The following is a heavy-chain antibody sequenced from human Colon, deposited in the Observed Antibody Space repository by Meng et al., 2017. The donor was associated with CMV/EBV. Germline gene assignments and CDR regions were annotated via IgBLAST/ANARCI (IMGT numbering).Heavy chain of an antibody. D-gene: IGHD3-9*01. CDR3: AKERYGTRWVSFDS. Sequence: SGLIFNVYSLHWVRQRPGMGLEWDSLLNKNGSTTMYAATMQGRITIARDNSKNSLYLQMNSLGTEDTAFYYCAKERYGTRWVSFDSWGRGTLVTVSS. J-gene: IGHJ5*01. V-gene: IGHV3-43*01. CDR2: LNKNGSTT. CDR1: GLIFNVYS.